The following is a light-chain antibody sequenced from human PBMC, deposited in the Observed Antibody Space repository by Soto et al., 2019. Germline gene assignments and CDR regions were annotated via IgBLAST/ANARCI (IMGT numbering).Light chain of an antibody. J-gene: IGKJ5*01. V-gene: IGKV3-15*01. CDR2: GAS. CDR3: QQYDNWPIT. Sequence: IGLTQSPGTLALSPGXRGTLSCRSSQRVSGSCLAWYRQKPGQAPRLLIYGASTSATAIPPRYSGSGSGTEVTLTISSLQSEDFAGYYCQQYDNWPITFGQGTRLEI. CDR1: QRVSGS.